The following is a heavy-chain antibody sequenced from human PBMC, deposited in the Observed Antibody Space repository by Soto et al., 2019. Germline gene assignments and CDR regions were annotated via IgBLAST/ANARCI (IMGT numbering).Heavy chain of an antibody. CDR3: ARGYCTTTICDPWFDP. CDR2: IYPGDSDT. Sequence: PVESLMGSCTGVGYSFTSYCIVWVLQMTGKGLEWMGIIYPGDSDTRYSPSFQGQVTISADKSITTAYLQWSSLKASDTAISYCARGYCTTTICDPWFDPWGQGTLVTVSS. CDR1: GYSFTSYC. V-gene: IGHV5-51*01. J-gene: IGHJ5*02. D-gene: IGHD2-8*01.